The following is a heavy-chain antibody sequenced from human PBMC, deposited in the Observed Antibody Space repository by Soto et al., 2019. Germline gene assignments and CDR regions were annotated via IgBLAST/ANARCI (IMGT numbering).Heavy chain of an antibody. V-gene: IGHV4-59*01. CDR1: GGSISSYY. CDR2: IYYSGST. D-gene: IGHD6-13*01. Sequence: PSETLSLTCTVSGGSISSYYWSWIRQSPGKGLEWIGYIYYSGSTNYNPSLKSRVTISVDTSKNQFSLKLSSVTAADTPVYYCASGIAAALFEYWGQGTLVTVSS. J-gene: IGHJ4*02. CDR3: ASGIAAALFEY.